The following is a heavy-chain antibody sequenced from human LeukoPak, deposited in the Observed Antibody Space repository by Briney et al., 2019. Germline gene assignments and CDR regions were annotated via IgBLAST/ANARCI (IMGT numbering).Heavy chain of an antibody. J-gene: IGHJ4*02. V-gene: IGHV4-34*01. CDR1: GGSFSGYY. Sequence: SETLSLTCAVYGGSFSGYYWSWIRQPPGKGLGWIGEINHSGSTNYNPSLKSRVTISVDTSKNQFSLKLSSVTAADTAVYYCAVNYYDSSGYPASYFDYWGQGTLVTVSS. CDR3: AVNYYDSSGYPASYFDY. D-gene: IGHD3-22*01. CDR2: INHSGST.